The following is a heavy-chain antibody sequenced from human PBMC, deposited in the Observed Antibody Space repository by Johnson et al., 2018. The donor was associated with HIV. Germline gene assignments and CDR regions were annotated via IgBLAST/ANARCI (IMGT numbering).Heavy chain of an antibody. Sequence: VQLVESGGGLVKPGGSLRLSCAASGFTFSSYDMHWVRQATGKGLEWVSAIGTAGDTYYPGSVKGRFTISRENAKNSLYLQMNSLRAEDTAVYYCAKGPNGQLDDAFHIWGQGTMVTVSS. CDR2: IGTAGDT. CDR1: GFTFSSYD. J-gene: IGHJ3*02. D-gene: IGHD6-6*01. V-gene: IGHV3-13*01. CDR3: AKGPNGQLDDAFHI.